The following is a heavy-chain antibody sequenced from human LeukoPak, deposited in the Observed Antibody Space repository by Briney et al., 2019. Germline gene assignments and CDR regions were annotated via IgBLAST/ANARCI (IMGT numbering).Heavy chain of an antibody. J-gene: IGHJ4*02. CDR1: GGSISSYY. CDR2: INTSGST. D-gene: IGHD3-9*01. CDR3: ARVRQSMLRYFDWFYYFDY. Sequence: SETPSLTCTVSGGSISSYYLSWIRQPAGKGLEWIGRINTSGSTNYNPSLKSRVTISVDTSKNQFSLQLSSVTAADTAVYYCARVRQSMLRYFDWFYYFDYWGQGTLVTVSS. V-gene: IGHV4-4*07.